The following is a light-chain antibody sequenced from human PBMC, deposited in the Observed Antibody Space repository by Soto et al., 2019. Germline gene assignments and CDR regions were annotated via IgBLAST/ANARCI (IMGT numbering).Light chain of an antibody. CDR2: DAY. Sequence: IGLTQSPATLSLSPGQRATLSCRASQSVSSYFAWYQQKPGQDPRLLIYDAYNSAHGIPARFSGSGSGTDVTLTISSLAPEDVAVYYCQQRSDWPPVTVGGGTMVEIK. V-gene: IGKV3-11*01. CDR1: QSVSSY. CDR3: QQRSDWPPVT. J-gene: IGKJ4*01.